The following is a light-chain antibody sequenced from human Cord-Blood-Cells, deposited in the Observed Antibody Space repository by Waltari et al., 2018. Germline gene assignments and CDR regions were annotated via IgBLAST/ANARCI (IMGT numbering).Light chain of an antibody. CDR2: STS. Sequence: QTVVTQEPSLTVSPGGTVTLPCASRTGAVTRGYYPNWFQQKPGQAPRALIYSTSNKHPWTPARFSGSLLGGKAALTLSGVQPEDEAEYYCLRYYGGAQLVFGGGTKLTVL. V-gene: IGLV7-43*01. J-gene: IGLJ3*02. CDR3: LRYYGGAQLV. CDR1: TGAVTRGYY.